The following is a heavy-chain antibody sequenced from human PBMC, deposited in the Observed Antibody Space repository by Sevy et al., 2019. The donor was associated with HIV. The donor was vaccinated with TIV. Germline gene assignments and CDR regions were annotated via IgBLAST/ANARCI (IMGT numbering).Heavy chain of an antibody. D-gene: IGHD5-12*01. CDR3: ARGREMATILFIDY. CDR2: IWYDGSNK. V-gene: IGHV3-33*01. Sequence: GGSLRLSCAASGFTFSSYGMHWVRQAPGKGLEWVAVIWYDGSNKYYADSVKGRFTISRDNSKNMLYLQMNSLRAEDTAVYYCARGREMATILFIDYWGQGTLVTVSS. J-gene: IGHJ4*02. CDR1: GFTFSSYG.